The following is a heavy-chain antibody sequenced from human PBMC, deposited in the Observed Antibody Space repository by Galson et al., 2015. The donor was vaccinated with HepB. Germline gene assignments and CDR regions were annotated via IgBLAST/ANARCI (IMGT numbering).Heavy chain of an antibody. Sequence: SVKVSCKASSLVFSSYGFSWVRQAPGQGLERMGWVSGYNGDTKYAQKFQGRVTMTTDTPARIAYMEVRSLRSDDTAVYYCVTDGELTVIRGLVRRTDYYGMDVWGQGTAVTVSS. CDR2: VSGYNGDT. J-gene: IGHJ6*02. D-gene: IGHD3-10*01. CDR3: VTDGELTVIRGLVRRTDYYGMDV. V-gene: IGHV1-18*04. CDR1: SLVFSSYG.